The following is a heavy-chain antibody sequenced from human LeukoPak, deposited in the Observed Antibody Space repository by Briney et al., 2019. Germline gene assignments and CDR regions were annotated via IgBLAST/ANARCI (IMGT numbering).Heavy chain of an antibody. D-gene: IGHD6-19*01. Sequence: GASLKISCKGSGSSFTSYWIAWVRQMPGKGLEWVGIIYPPDSDTRYSPSFQGQVTISVDKSLSTAYLQWSSLKASDTAIYYCARHYGAVAATGLDYWGQGTLVTVSS. CDR2: IYPPDSDT. V-gene: IGHV5-51*01. CDR1: GSSFTSYW. J-gene: IGHJ4*02. CDR3: ARHYGAVAATGLDY.